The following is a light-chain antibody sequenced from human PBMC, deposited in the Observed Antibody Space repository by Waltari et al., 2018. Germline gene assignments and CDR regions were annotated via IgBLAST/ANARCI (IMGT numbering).Light chain of an antibody. CDR3: QQGNSWPWT. Sequence: EIVMTQSPATLSVSPGERATLSCRASQSVGTHLAWYQQRPGQPPRLLIYGASTRATGSPARFSGSGSGTDFILTISSLQSEDFAVYHCQQGNSWPWTFGQGTKVEIK. CDR2: GAS. V-gene: IGKV3-15*01. J-gene: IGKJ1*01. CDR1: QSVGTH.